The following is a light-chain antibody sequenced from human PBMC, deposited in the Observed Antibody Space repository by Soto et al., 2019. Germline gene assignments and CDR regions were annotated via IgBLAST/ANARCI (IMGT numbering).Light chain of an antibody. Sequence: EIVMTQSPATMSVSPGERATLSCRASQSVSSNLAWYQQKPGQAPSLLIYGASTRATGIPARFSGSGSGTEFTLTISSLQSEDFAVYYCQQYNKWLFTFGPGTKVDIK. V-gene: IGKV3-15*01. CDR3: QQYNKWLFT. CDR2: GAS. J-gene: IGKJ3*01. CDR1: QSVSSN.